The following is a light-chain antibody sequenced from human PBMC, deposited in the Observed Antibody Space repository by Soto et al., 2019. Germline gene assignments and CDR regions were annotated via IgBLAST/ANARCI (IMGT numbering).Light chain of an antibody. CDR1: QSINSW. V-gene: IGKV1-5*01. Sequence: DIQMTQSPSTLSASVGDRVTITCRASQSINSWLAWYQQKPGQAPKLLIYDVSSLESGVPSRFSGSGSGTEFTLTISSLQPDDVATYYRQQYQSHPSCTFGQGTQLEIE. CDR2: DVS. J-gene: IGKJ2*02. CDR3: QQYQSHPSCT.